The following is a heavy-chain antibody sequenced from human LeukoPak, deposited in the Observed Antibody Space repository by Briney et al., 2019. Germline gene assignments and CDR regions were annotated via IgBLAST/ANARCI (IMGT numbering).Heavy chain of an antibody. V-gene: IGHV5-51*01. Sequence: GESLKISCKGSGYSFTNFWIGWVRQMPGKGLEWMGIIYPGDSDTRYSPSFQGQVTISADKSISTAYLQWSSLKASDTAMYYCARSARGYSSSLEYWGQGTLVTVSS. J-gene: IGHJ4*02. CDR1: GYSFTNFW. CDR3: ARSARGYSSSLEY. CDR2: IYPGDSDT. D-gene: IGHD6-13*01.